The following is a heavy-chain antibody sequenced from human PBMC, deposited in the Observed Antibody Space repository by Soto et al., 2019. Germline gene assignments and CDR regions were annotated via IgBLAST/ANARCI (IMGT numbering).Heavy chain of an antibody. CDR1: GFTFSNSW. J-gene: IGHJ4*02. V-gene: IGHV3-74*01. Sequence: LRLSCAASGFTFSNSWMHWVRQVSGKGLELVSRINADGTSTSYADSVKGRFTISRDNAKNTLYLHVNSLRAEDTAVYYCVKVLARGVGVPRFYFDSWGQGALVTVSS. CDR3: VKVLARGVGVPRFYFDS. CDR2: INADGTST. D-gene: IGHD2-2*01.